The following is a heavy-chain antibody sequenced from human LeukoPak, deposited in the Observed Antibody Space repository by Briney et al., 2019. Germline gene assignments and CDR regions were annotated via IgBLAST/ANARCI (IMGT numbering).Heavy chain of an antibody. CDR2: IYSSGST. CDR1: GGSLNTYY. CDR3: AREPSYSSSWYGY. J-gene: IGHJ4*02. V-gene: IGHV4-4*07. Sequence: SGTLSLTCTVSGGSLNTYYWSWIRQPAGKGLEWIGRIYSSGSTNYNPSPKSRVTISVDASQNQFSLKLSSVTAADTAVYYCAREPSYSSSWYGYWGQGTLVTVSS. D-gene: IGHD6-13*01.